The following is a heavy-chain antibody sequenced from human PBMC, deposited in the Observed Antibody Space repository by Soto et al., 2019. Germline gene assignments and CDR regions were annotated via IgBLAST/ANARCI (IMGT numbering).Heavy chain of an antibody. D-gene: IGHD6-13*01. Sequence: PSQTLSLTCAISGDSVSSNSAAWNWIRQSPSRGLEWLGRTYYRSKWYNDYAVSVKSRITINPDTSKNQFSLQLNSVTPEDTAVYYCARVDSSSWPHYYYHMDVWGKGTTVTVS. J-gene: IGHJ6*03. CDR2: TYYRSKWYN. V-gene: IGHV6-1*01. CDR3: ARVDSSSWPHYYYHMDV. CDR1: GDSVSSNSAA.